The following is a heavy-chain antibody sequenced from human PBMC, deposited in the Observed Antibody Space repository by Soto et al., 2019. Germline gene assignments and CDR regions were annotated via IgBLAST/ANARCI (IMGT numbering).Heavy chain of an antibody. J-gene: IGHJ5*02. CDR1: GYIFTNYD. Sequence: QVQLVQSGAEVKTPGASVKVSCKASGYIFTNYDINWVRQATGQGLEYLGWINPNSGNTGYVQKFQGRVTMTRNTSRNTAYMELNSLRSEDTAVYYCARGIKYGVYSRRFDPWGQGTLVTVSS. V-gene: IGHV1-8*01. CDR3: ARGIKYGVYSRRFDP. CDR2: INPNSGNT. D-gene: IGHD4-17*01.